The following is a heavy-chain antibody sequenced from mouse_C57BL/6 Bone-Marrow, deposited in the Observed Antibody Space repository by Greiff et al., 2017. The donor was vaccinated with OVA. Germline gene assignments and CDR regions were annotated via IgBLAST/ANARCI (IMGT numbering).Heavy chain of an antibody. J-gene: IGHJ2*01. V-gene: IGHV14-4*01. CDR1: GFNIKDDY. D-gene: IGHD2-5*01. CDR2: IDPENGDT. CDR3: TTYYSNYVDY. Sequence: EVMLVESGAELVRPGASVKLSCTASGFNIKDDYMHWVKQRPEQGLEWIGWIDPENGDTEYASKFQGKATITADTSSNTAYLQLSSLTSEDTAVYYCTTYYSNYVDYWGQGTTLTVSS.